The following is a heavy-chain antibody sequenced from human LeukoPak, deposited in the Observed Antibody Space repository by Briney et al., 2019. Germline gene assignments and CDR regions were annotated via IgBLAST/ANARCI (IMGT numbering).Heavy chain of an antibody. CDR2: IYNDGST. V-gene: IGHV3-53*01. J-gene: IGHJ3*02. Sequence: PGGSLRRSCAASGLTVSSSYMSWVRQAPGKGLEWVSIIYNDGSTYYADSMKGRFTISRDNSKNTLYLQVNSLRAEDTAMYYCARNILFAFDIWGQGTMVTVSS. CDR3: ARNILFAFDI. CDR1: GLTVSSSY. D-gene: IGHD2/OR15-2a*01.